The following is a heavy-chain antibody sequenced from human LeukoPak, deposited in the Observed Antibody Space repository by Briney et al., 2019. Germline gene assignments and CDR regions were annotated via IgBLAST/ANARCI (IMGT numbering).Heavy chain of an antibody. Sequence: GGSLRLSCAASGFTFSSYEMNWVRQAPGKGLEWVSYISSSGSAIYYADSVKGRFTISRDNSKNTLYLQMNSLRAEDTAVYYCARFHRGWYFDYWGRGTLVTVSS. J-gene: IGHJ4*02. CDR3: ARFHRGWYFDY. CDR2: ISSSGSAI. D-gene: IGHD2-15*01. CDR1: GFTFSSYE. V-gene: IGHV3-48*03.